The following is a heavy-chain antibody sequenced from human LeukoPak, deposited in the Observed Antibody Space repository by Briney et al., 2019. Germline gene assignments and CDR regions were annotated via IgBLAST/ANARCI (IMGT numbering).Heavy chain of an antibody. Sequence: GGSLRLSCAASGFTFSSYAMSWVRQAPGKGLECVSSISGSRGITYYADSVKGRFTISRDNSKNTLYLQMNSLRAEDTAVYYCARTVTTPEFDYWGQGTLVTVSS. CDR3: ARTVTTPEFDY. CDR2: ISGSRGIT. D-gene: IGHD4-17*01. J-gene: IGHJ4*02. V-gene: IGHV3-23*01. CDR1: GFTFSSYA.